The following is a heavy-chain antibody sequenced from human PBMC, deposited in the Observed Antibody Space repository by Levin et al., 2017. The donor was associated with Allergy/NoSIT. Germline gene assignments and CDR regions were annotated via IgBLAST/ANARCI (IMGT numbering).Heavy chain of an antibody. J-gene: IGHJ4*02. Sequence: GGSLRLSCAASGFTFSTYSMNWVRQAPGKGLEWVSSISTGSSYIYYADSVKGRFTISRDKAKNSLYLQMNSLRADETAVYYCARNGGDTNLDFDAWGQGTLVTGSS. V-gene: IGHV3-21*01. CDR2: ISTGSSYI. CDR3: ARNGGDTNLDFDA. D-gene: IGHD5-18*01. CDR1: GFTFSTYS.